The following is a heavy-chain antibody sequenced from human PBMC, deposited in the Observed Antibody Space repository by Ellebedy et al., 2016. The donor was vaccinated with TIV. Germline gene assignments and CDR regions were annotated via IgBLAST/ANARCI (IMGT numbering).Heavy chain of an antibody. CDR1: GYTFTDYY. J-gene: IGHJ4*02. V-gene: IGHV1-2*04. D-gene: IGHD6-13*01. Sequence: AASVKVSCKASGYTFTDYYLHWARQAPGQGLEWLGWINPNSGGTNFAQKFQGWVTLTRDTTITTAYMELSSLTSDDTATAVFYCARGGSSNWYEAFDFWGQGTLVTAFS. CDR2: INPNSGGT. CDR3: ARGGSSNWYEAFDF.